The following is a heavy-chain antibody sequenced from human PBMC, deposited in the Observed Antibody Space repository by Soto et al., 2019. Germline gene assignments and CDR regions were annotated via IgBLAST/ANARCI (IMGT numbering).Heavy chain of an antibody. D-gene: IGHD3-22*01. CDR1: GYSFTSYW. J-gene: IGHJ6*02. V-gene: IGHV5-10-1*01. CDR3: ARAVEYYYDSSGPTNHYDYYGMDV. CDR2: IDPSDSYT. Sequence: PGESLKISCKGSGYSFTSYWISWVRQMPGKGLEWMGRIDPSDSYTNYSPSFQGHVTISADKSISTAYLQWSSLKASDTAMYYCARAVEYYYDSSGPTNHYDYYGMDVWGQGTTVTVSS.